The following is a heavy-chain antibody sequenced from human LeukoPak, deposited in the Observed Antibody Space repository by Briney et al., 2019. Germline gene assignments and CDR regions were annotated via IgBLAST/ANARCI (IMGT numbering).Heavy chain of an antibody. Sequence: KPGGSLRLSCAASGFTFSSYNMNWVRKAPGKGLEWVSFISSSSRNIFYADSVKGRFTISRDNAKNSLYLQMNSLRAEDTAVYYCARDESLDYWGQGTLVTVSS. CDR1: GFTFSSYN. V-gene: IGHV3-21*01. CDR2: ISSSSRNI. J-gene: IGHJ4*02. CDR3: ARDESLDY.